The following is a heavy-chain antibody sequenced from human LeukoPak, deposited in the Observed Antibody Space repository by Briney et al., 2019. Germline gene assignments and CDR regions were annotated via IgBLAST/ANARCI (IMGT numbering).Heavy chain of an antibody. J-gene: IGHJ4*02. CDR2: ISAYNGNT. Sequence: GASVKVSCKASGYTFTSYGISWVRQAPGQGLEWMGGISAYNGNTDYAQKLQGRVTMTTDTSTSTAYMELRSLRSDDTAVYYCARDWYCSSTSCYFLDYWGRGTLVTVSS. CDR1: GYTFTSYG. CDR3: ARDWYCSSTSCYFLDY. D-gene: IGHD2-2*01. V-gene: IGHV1-18*04.